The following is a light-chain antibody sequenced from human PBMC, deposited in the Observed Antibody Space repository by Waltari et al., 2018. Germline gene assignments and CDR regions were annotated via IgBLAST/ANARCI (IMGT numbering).Light chain of an antibody. Sequence: QSVLTQPPSVSGAPGQRVTISCTGSSSNIGAGYDVTWYQHLPGIAPKLLIKENSNRPSGVPDRFSGSKSGTSASLAITGLQAEDEADYYCQSFDSSLGGSVFGTGTKVSVL. V-gene: IGLV1-40*01. CDR3: QSFDSSLGGSV. J-gene: IGLJ1*01. CDR2: ENS. CDR1: SSNIGAGYD.